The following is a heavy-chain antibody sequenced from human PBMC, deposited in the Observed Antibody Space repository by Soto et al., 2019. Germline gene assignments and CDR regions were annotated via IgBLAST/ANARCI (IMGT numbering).Heavy chain of an antibody. CDR2: ISSSGSTI. Sequence: PGGSLRLSCVASWFTFSSYTMNWVRQTPGRRLEWVAYISSSGSTIYYAESVKGRFTVSRDNAKSSLYLQMDDLRDEDTAVYYCASGLRSSRSWGQGSRVTVSS. D-gene: IGHD2-15*01. J-gene: IGHJ1*01. CDR3: ASGLRSSRS. V-gene: IGHV3-48*02. CDR1: WFTFSSYT.